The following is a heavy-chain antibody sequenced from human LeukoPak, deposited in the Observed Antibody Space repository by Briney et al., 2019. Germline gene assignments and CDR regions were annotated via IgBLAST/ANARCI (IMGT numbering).Heavy chain of an antibody. J-gene: IGHJ4*02. D-gene: IGHD3-10*01. CDR3: ARGVYSAFDY. V-gene: IGHV1-18*01. CDR1: GYTFTTYG. CDR2: ISVYNGNT. Sequence: ASVKVSCKASGYTFTTYGVSWVRLAPGQGLEWMGWISVYNGNTNYAQKLQGRVTMTTDTSTSTAYMELRSLRSDDTTVYYCARGVYSAFDYWGQGTLVTVSS.